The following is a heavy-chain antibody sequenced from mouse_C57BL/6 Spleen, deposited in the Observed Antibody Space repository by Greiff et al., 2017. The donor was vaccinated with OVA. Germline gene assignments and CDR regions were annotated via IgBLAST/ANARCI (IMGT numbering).Heavy chain of an antibody. V-gene: IGHV1-76*01. CDR3: ARSTYYRYFDV. D-gene: IGHD2-12*01. Sequence: LVESGAELVRPGASVKLSCKASGYTFTDYYINWVKQRPGQGLEWIARIYPGSGNTYYNEKFKGKATLTAEKSSSTAYMQLSSLTSEDSAVYFCARSTYYRYFDVWGTGTTVTVSS. CDR2: IYPGSGNT. J-gene: IGHJ1*03. CDR1: GYTFTDYY.